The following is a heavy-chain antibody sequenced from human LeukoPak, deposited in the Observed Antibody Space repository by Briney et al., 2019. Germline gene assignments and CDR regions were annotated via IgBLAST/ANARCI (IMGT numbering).Heavy chain of an antibody. J-gene: IGHJ3*02. D-gene: IGHD3-10*01. CDR2: ISYSGAT. Sequence: SETLSLTCTVSGGSINSYYWTWIRQPPGKGLEWIGYISYSGATSYKPSLKSRVTISEDTSKNQFYLRLSSMTAADTAIYYCAAGGYYGSGAFHIWGLGTMVTVSS. CDR1: GGSINSYY. CDR3: AAGGYYGSGAFHI. V-gene: IGHV4-59*01.